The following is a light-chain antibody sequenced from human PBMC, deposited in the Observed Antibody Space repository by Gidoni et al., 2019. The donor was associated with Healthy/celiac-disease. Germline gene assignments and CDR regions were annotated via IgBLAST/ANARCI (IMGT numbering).Light chain of an antibody. CDR1: SSDVGGYNY. CDR3: SSYTSSSNWV. CDR2: EVS. V-gene: IGLV2-14*01. Sequence: QSALTQTASVSWSPGQSITISRTGTSSDVGGYNYVSWYQPHPGQAPKVMIYEVSSRPSGVSTRFSRSKSGNTASLTCSALQAEAAADYYCSSYTSSSNWVFGGGTKLTVL. J-gene: IGLJ3*02.